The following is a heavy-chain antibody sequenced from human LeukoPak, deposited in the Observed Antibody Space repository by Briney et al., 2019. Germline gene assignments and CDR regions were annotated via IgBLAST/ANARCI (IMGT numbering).Heavy chain of an antibody. CDR1: GGSISSGSYY. CDR2: IYTSGST. J-gene: IGHJ6*03. V-gene: IGHV4-61*02. Sequence: SETLSLTCTVSGGSISSGSYYWSWIRQPAGKGLEWIGRIYTSGSTKYNPSLKSRVTISVDRSKNQFSLKLSSVTAADTAVYYCARTYCGGDCRGYYYHYYMDVWGKGTTVTISS. CDR3: ARTYCGGDCRGYYYHYYMDV. D-gene: IGHD2-21*02.